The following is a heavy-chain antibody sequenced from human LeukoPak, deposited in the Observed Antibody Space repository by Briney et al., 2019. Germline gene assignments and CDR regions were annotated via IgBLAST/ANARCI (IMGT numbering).Heavy chain of an antibody. Sequence: ASVKVSCKASGYTFTGYYMHWVRQAPGQGLEWMGWINPNSGGTNYAQKFQGRVTMTRDTSISTAYMELSRLRSDDTAAYYCAISPYSYGFVDYWGQGTLVTVSS. D-gene: IGHD5-18*01. CDR1: GYTFTGYY. V-gene: IGHV1-2*02. CDR3: AISPYSYGFVDY. J-gene: IGHJ4*02. CDR2: INPNSGGT.